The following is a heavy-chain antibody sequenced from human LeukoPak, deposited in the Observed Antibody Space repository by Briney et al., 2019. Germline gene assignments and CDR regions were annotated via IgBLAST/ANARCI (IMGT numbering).Heavy chain of an antibody. D-gene: IGHD2-21*02. Sequence: ASVKVSFKASGYTFTSYDISWVRQAPGQGLEWMGWISGYNGNTNYAQKVQGRVTMTADTSTSTAYMELRCLRSDDTAVYYCARNSKVTPDYYYYYMDVWGKGTTVTVSS. J-gene: IGHJ6*03. CDR1: GYTFTSYD. CDR3: ARNSKVTPDYYYYYMDV. CDR2: ISGYNGNT. V-gene: IGHV1-18*01.